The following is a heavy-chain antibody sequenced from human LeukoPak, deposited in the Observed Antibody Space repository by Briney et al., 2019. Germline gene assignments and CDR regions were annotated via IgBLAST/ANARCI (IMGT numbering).Heavy chain of an antibody. J-gene: IGHJ6*02. CDR3: ASGGVVPAHKRYYYGMDV. CDR1: GGSFSGYY. D-gene: IGHD2-2*01. Sequence: SETLSLTCAVYGGSFSGYYWSWIRQPPGKGLEWIGEINHSGSTNYNPSLKSRVTISVDTSKNQFSLKLSSVTAADTAVYYCASGGVVPAHKRYYYGMDVWGQGTTVTVSS. V-gene: IGHV4-34*01. CDR2: INHSGST.